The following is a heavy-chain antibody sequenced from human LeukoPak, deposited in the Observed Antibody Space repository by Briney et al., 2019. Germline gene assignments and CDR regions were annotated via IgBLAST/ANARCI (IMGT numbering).Heavy chain of an antibody. J-gene: IGHJ3*02. V-gene: IGHV4-30-2*01. CDR3: ATDVFGVAALGAFDI. CDR1: GGSISSGGYY. CDR2: IYHSGST. Sequence: SETLSLTCTVSGGSISSGGYYWSWIRQPPGKGLEWIGYIYHSGSTYYNPSLKSRVTISVDRSKNQFSLKLSSVTAADTAVYYCATDVFGVAALGAFDIWGQGTMVTVSS. D-gene: IGHD3-3*01.